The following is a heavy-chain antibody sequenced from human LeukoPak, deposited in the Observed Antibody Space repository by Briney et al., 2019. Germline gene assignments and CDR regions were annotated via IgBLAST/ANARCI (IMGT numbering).Heavy chain of an antibody. D-gene: IGHD6-19*01. CDR3: ARDLYSSATDLYSSAWTGAFDV. CDR1: GYTFTGYY. CDR2: INPNSGGT. V-gene: IGHV1-2*02. J-gene: IGHJ3*01. Sequence: ASVKVSCKTSGYTFTGYYMFWVRQAPGQGLEWMAWINPNSGGTYYAQKFQGRVTLTRDTSIATAYMELSSLKSDDTTVYFCARDLYSSATDLYSSAWTGAFDVWGQGTMVTVSS.